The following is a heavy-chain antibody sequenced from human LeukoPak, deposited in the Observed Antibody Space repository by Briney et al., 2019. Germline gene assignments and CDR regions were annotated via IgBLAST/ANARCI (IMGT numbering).Heavy chain of an antibody. CDR3: ARSFVAGAGYYYGMDV. D-gene: IGHD6-19*01. CDR1: GYAFTCYW. J-gene: IGHJ6*02. CDR2: IYPHDSNT. Sequence: GESLKISCRGSGYAFTCYWIGWVRLVPGKGLDWMGLIYPHDSNTRYSPSFQGHVTISADKSISTAFLQWSRLKASDTAIYYCARSFVAGAGYYYGMDVWGQGTTVTVSS. V-gene: IGHV5-51*01.